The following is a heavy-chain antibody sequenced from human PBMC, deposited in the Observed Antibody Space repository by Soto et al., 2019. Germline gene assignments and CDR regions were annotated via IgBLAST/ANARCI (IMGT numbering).Heavy chain of an antibody. CDR1: GFTFSAYW. CDR3: VRESLVLLCFGERRPLDC. Sequence: EVQLVASGGGLVQPGGSLRLSCAASGFTFSAYWMSWVRQAPGKGLEWVANINPDGTEKYSVDSVKGRFTTSRDNAKNLLYLQMNCLRAEYTAVYYCVRESLVLLCFGERRPLDCCGQGSLVTVSS. D-gene: IGHD3-10*01. V-gene: IGHV3-7*04. J-gene: IGHJ4*02. CDR2: INPDGTEK.